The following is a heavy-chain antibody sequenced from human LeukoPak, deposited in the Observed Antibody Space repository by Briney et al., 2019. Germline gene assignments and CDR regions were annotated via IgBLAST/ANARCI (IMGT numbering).Heavy chain of an antibody. D-gene: IGHD6-19*01. CDR3: AAAYSSGWYHAFDI. CDR2: IYYSGST. CDR1: GGSISSNY. J-gene: IGHJ3*02. V-gene: IGHV4-59*01. Sequence: SETLSLTCTVSGGSISSNYWSWIRQPPGKGLEWIGYIYYSGSTDYNPSLKSRVTISVDTSKNQFSLKLSSVTAADTAVYYCAAAYSSGWYHAFDIWGQGTMVTVSS.